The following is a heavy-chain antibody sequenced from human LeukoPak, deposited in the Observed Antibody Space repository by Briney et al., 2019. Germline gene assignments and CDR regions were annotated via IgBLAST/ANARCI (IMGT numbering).Heavy chain of an antibody. D-gene: IGHD1-1*01. V-gene: IGHV4-39*01. CDR1: GGSISNNNYY. Sequence: SETLSLTCTVSGGSISNNNYYWTWIRQPPGKGLECIGSIYYSGSPYYNPSLKSRVTISVDTSKNQFSLRLSSVTAADTAVYYCATWRTAKTGFDYWGQGTLVTVSS. CDR3: ATWRTAKTGFDY. J-gene: IGHJ4*02. CDR2: IYYSGSP.